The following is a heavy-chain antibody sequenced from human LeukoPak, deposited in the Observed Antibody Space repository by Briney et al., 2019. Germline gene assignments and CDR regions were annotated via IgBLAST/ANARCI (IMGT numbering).Heavy chain of an antibody. CDR3: AREGGPYRPLDY. J-gene: IGHJ4*02. CDR2: VNLQGST. V-gene: IGHV4-4*02. CDR1: GGSISDTNW. Sequence: SETLSLTCGVSGGSISDTNWWTWLRQPPGKGLEWVGEVNLQGSTNYNPSLKSRVAISVDKSENHISLKLTSVTAADTAVYYCAREGGPYRPLDYSGQGTLVTVAS.